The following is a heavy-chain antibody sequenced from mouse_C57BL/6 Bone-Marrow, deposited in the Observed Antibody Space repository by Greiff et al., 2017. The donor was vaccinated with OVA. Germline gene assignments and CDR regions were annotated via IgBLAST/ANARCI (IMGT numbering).Heavy chain of an antibody. CDR1: GFTFSSYA. V-gene: IGHV5-4*01. J-gene: IGHJ2*01. CDR3: ARDSGTLYYGNYVFDY. D-gene: IGHD2-1*01. CDR2: ISDGGSYT. Sequence: EVKVVESGGGLVKPEGSLKLSCAASGFTFSSYAMSWVRQTPEKRLEWVATISDGGSYTYYPDNVKGRFTISRDNAKNNLYLQMSHLKAEDTAMYYCARDSGTLYYGNYVFDYWGQGTTLTVSS.